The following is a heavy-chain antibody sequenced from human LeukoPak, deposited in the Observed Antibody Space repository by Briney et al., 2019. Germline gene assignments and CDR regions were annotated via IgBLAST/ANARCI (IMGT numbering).Heavy chain of an antibody. J-gene: IGHJ3*02. CDR2: IIPILGIA. V-gene: IGHV1-69*04. CDR1: GGTFSSYA. D-gene: IGHD3-3*02. CDR3: ARAHSSFDDAFDI. Sequence: GASVKVSCKASGGTFSSYAISWVRQAPGQGLEWMGRIIPILGIANYAQKFQGRVTITADKSTSTAYMELSSLRSEDTAVYYCARAHSSFDDAFDIWGQGTMVTVSS.